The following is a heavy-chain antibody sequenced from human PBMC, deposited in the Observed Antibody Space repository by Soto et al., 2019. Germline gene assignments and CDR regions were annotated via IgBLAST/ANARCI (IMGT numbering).Heavy chain of an antibody. CDR1: GGSISSGGYS. CDR3: ARLGRWLQALDS. D-gene: IGHD5-12*01. J-gene: IGHJ4*02. V-gene: IGHV4-30-2*01. CDR2: MYHSGST. Sequence: SETLSLTCAVSGGSISSGGYSRSWIRQPPGKGLEWIGYMYHSGSTTYNPSLKSRLTLSVDTSKNQFSLKLHSVSAADTAVYYCARLGRWLQALDSWGQGTLVTVSS.